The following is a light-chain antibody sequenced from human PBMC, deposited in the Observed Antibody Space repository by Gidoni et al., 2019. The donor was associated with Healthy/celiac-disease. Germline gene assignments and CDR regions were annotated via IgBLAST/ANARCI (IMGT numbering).Light chain of an antibody. CDR3: GTWDSSLSAVA. V-gene: IGLV1-51*01. J-gene: IGLJ2*01. Sequence: QSVLTQPPSVSAAPGQKVTISCSGSSSNIGNNYVSWYQPLPGTAPKLLIYDNNKRPSGIPDRFSGSKSGTSATLGITGLQTGDEADYYCGTWDSSLSAVAFGGGTKLTVL. CDR2: DNN. CDR1: SSNIGNNY.